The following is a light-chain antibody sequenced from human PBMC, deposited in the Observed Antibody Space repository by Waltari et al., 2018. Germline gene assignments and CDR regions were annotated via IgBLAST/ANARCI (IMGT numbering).Light chain of an antibody. Sequence: QSALTQPASVSGSPGQSITISCTGTSRDVGCYNFVAWYQQHPGKAPNLLIFDVSYRPSGVSDRFSGSKSGNTASLTISGLQAEDESDYYCCSFTSRSTWVFGGGTKLTVL. V-gene: IGLV2-14*01. CDR3: CSFTSRSTWV. J-gene: IGLJ3*02. CDR1: SRDVGCYNF. CDR2: DVS.